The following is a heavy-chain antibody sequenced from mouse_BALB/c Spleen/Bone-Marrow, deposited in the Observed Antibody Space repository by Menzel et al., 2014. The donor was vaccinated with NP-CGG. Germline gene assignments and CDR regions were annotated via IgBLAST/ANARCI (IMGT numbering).Heavy chain of an antibody. V-gene: IGHV4-1*02. CDR1: GFDFSRYW. Sequence: EVQLQQSGGGLVQPGGSLKLSCAASGFDFSRYWMSWVRQAPGKGLEWIGEINPDSSTINYTPSLKDKFIISRDNAKNTLYLQMSKVRPEDTALYYCARLHYYGYGIYWGQGTLVTVSA. CDR3: ARLHYYGYGIY. CDR2: INPDSSTI. D-gene: IGHD1-2*01. J-gene: IGHJ3*01.